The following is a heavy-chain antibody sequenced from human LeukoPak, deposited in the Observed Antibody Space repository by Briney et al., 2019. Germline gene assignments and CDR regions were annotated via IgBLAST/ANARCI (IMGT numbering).Heavy chain of an antibody. CDR3: ARLLRGGRDTAMVTMIVVRAKPGAFDS. CDR1: GGSFSGYY. J-gene: IGHJ3*02. CDR2: INHSGST. Sequence: SETLSLTCAVYGGSFSGYYWSWIRQPPGKGLEWIGEINHSGSTNYNPSLKSRVTISVDTSKNQFSMRLSSVTAADTAVYYCARLLRGGRDTAMVTMIVVRAKPGAFDSWGQGTMVTVSS. V-gene: IGHV4-34*01. D-gene: IGHD5-18*01.